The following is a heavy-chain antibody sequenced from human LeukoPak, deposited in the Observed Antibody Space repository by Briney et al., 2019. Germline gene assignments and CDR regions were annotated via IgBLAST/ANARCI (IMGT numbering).Heavy chain of an antibody. CDR1: RYTFADYY. CDR2: INPKRGGT. Sequence: ASVKVSCKASRYTFADYYIHWVRQAPGQGLEWMGWINPKRGGTNYAQKLQGRVTMTTDTSTSTAYMELRSLRSDDTAVYYCARGGYYGSGNDFRFDPWGQGTLVTVSS. CDR3: ARGGYYGSGNDFRFDP. J-gene: IGHJ5*02. D-gene: IGHD3-10*01. V-gene: IGHV1-2*02.